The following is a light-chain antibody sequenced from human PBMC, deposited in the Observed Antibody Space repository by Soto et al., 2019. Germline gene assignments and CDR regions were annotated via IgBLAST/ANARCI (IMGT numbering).Light chain of an antibody. CDR2: DVA. Sequence: QSVLTQPASVSDSPGQSVTISCTGTSXDVGGSNFVSWYQQHPGKPPKLIIYDVANRPSGVSNRFSGSKSGSTVSLIISRLQTEDEADYYCVSYTSSSTYVFGTGTKV. V-gene: IGLV2-14*03. CDR3: VSYTSSSTYV. J-gene: IGLJ1*01. CDR1: SXDVGGSNF.